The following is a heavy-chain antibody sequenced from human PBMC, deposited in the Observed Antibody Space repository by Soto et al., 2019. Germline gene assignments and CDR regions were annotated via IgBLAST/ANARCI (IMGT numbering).Heavy chain of an antibody. V-gene: IGHV3-23*01. J-gene: IGHJ4*02. CDR3: AKDAPLRYCTNGVCYTFVY. Sequence: GGSLRLSCAASGFTFSSYAMSWVRQAPGKGLEWVSAISGSGGSTYYADSVKGRFTISRDNSKNTLYLQMNSLRAEDTAVYYCAKDAPLRYCTNGVCYTFVYWGQGTLVTVSS. CDR1: GFTFSSYA. D-gene: IGHD2-8*01. CDR2: ISGSGGST.